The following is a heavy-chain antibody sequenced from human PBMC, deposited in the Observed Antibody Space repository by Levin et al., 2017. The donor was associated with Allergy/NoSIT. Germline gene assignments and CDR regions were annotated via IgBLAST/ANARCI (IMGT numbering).Heavy chain of an antibody. CDR3: AKETGGSYDILTGHKYRRGFDC. CDR1: GFTFSSYG. Sequence: GGSLRLSCAASGFTFSSYGMHWVRQAPGKGLEWVAVISYDGSNKYYADSVEGRFTISRDNSKNSLFLRMNNLRTEDTALYYCAKETGGSYDILTGHKYRRGFDCWGQGTLVTVSS. D-gene: IGHD3-9*01. CDR2: ISYDGSNK. J-gene: IGHJ4*02. V-gene: IGHV3-30*18.